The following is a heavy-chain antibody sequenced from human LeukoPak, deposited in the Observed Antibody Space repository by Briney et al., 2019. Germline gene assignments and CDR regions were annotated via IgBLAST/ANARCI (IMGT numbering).Heavy chain of an antibody. J-gene: IGHJ4*02. CDR3: VKGGVAVAAVFDY. V-gene: IGHV3-64D*06. CDR1: GFTFSSYA. D-gene: IGHD6-19*01. Sequence: GGPLRLSCSASGFTFSSYAMHWVRQAPGKGLEYVSAISSNGGSTYYADSVKGRFTISRDNSKNTLYLQMSSLRAEDAAVYYCVKGGVAVAAVFDYWGQGTLVTVSS. CDR2: ISSNGGST.